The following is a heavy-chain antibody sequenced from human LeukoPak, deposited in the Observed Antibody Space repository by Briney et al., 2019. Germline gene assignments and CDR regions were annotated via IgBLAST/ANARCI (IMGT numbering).Heavy chain of an antibody. D-gene: IGHD3-22*01. CDR1: GFTFSSYS. V-gene: IGHV3-21*01. CDR3: ARSSSGPGRPYYFDY. J-gene: IGHJ4*02. CDR2: ISSSSSYI. Sequence: GGSLRLSCAASGFTFSSYSMNWVRQAPGKGLEWVSSISSSSSYIYYADSVKGRFTISRDNAKNSLYLQMNSLRAEDTAVYYCARSSSGPGRPYYFDYWGQGTLVTVSS.